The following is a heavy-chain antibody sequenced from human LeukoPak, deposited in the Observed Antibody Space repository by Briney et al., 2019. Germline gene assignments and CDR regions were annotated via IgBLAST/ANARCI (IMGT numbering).Heavy chain of an antibody. V-gene: IGHV3-74*03. D-gene: IGHD5-18*01. CDR3: ARDSPIQLFDY. CDR2: INTDGSRT. J-gene: IGHJ4*02. CDR1: GFTFSSYW. Sequence: GGSLRLSCAASGFTFSSYWMHWVRQVPGKGLVWVSQINTDGSRTTYADSVKGRFTISRDNSKNTLYLQMNSLRAEDTAVYYCARDSPIQLFDYWGQGTLVTVSS.